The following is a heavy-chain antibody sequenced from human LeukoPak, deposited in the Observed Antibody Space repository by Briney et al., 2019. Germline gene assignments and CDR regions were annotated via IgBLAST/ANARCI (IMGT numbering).Heavy chain of an antibody. J-gene: IGHJ4*02. CDR1: GGSLSSYY. CDR3: ARAPWYYYGAGSYYNSHFDY. Sequence: SGTLSLTCTVSGGSLSSYYWSWIRQPPGKGLEWIGYIYYSGSTNYNPSLKSRVTISVDTSKNQFSLKLSSVPAADTAVYYCARAPWYYYGAGSYYNSHFDYWGQGTLVTVSS. V-gene: IGHV4-59*01. D-gene: IGHD3-10*01. CDR2: IYYSGST.